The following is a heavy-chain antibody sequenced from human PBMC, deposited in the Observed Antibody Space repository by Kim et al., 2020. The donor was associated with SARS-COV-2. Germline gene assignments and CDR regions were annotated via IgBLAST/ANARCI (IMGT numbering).Heavy chain of an antibody. D-gene: IGHD2-2*01. V-gene: IGHV3-30-3*01. CDR1: GFTFSSYA. CDR3: ARDFGSSTSCYGGDIFCYYYYHYGMDV. CDR2: ISYDGSNK. Sequence: GGSLRLSCAASGFTFSSYAMHWVRQAPGKGLEWVAVISYDGSNKYYADSVKGRFTISRDNSKNTLYLQMNSLRAEDTAVYYCARDFGSSTSCYGGDIFCYYYYHYGMDVWGQGTTVTVSS. J-gene: IGHJ6*02.